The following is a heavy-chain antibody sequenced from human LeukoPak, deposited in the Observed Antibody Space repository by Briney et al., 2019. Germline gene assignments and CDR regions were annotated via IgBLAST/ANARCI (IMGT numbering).Heavy chain of an antibody. V-gene: IGHV3-23*01. Sequence: GGSLRLSCAASGFTVSSYAMSWVRQAPGKGLEWVSLIIGSGNSIHYADSVKGRFTISRDNFKNTVFLQLNSLRPEDTAVYYCAKHGDNVWGSFRFGLDHWGQGTLVTVSS. CDR1: GFTVSSYA. CDR2: IIGSGNSI. J-gene: IGHJ5*02. D-gene: IGHD3-16*02. CDR3: AKHGDNVWGSFRFGLDH.